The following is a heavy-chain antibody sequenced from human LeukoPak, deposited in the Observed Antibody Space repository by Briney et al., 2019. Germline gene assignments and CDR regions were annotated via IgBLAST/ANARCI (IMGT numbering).Heavy chain of an antibody. Sequence: PSETLSLTCTVSGGSISSYYWSWIRQPPGKGLEWIGYIYYSGSTNYNPSLKSRVTISVDTSKNQFSLKLSSVTAVDTAVYYCARGHSSPTLFDYWGQGTLVTVSS. CDR3: ARGHSSPTLFDY. CDR2: IYYSGST. J-gene: IGHJ4*02. CDR1: GGSISSYY. D-gene: IGHD6-13*01. V-gene: IGHV4-59*01.